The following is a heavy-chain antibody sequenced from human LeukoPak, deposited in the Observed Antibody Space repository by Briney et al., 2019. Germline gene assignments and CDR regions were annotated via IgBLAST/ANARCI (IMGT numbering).Heavy chain of an antibody. Sequence: PSETLSLTCTVSGGSISSGGYYWSWIRQHPGKGLEWIGYIYYSGSTYYNPSLKSRVTISVDTSKNQFSLKLGSVTAADTAVYYCARPREPEGDDAFDIWGQGTMVTVSS. V-gene: IGHV4-31*03. CDR2: IYYSGST. CDR3: ARPREPEGDDAFDI. CDR1: GGSISSGGYY. D-gene: IGHD1-26*01. J-gene: IGHJ3*02.